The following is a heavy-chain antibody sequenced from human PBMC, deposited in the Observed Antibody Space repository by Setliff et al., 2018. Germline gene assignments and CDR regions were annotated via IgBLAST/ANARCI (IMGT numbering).Heavy chain of an antibody. J-gene: IGHJ4*02. CDR2: IYYSGST. V-gene: IGHV4-39*01. CDR3: ARLSRGDGYNYRYYFDY. Sequence: PSETLSLTCTVSGGSISSSSYYWGWIRQPPGKGLEWIGSIYYSGSTYYNPSLKSRVTISVDTSKNQFSLKLSSVTAADTAVYYCARLSRGDGYNYRYYFDYWGQGTLVTVSS. CDR1: GGSISSSSYY. D-gene: IGHD3-10*01.